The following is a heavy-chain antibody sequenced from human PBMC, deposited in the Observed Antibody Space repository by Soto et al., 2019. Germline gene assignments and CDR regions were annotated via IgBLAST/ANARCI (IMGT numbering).Heavy chain of an antibody. CDR3: AREISMVRGVTDYYYYYGMDV. CDR2: ISSSSSFI. V-gene: IGHV3-21*01. D-gene: IGHD3-10*01. J-gene: IGHJ6*02. Sequence: GGSLRLSCAASGFTFSSYSMNWVRQAPGKGLEWVSSISSSSSFIYYADSVKGRFTISRDNAKNSLYLQTNSLRAEDTAVYYCAREISMVRGVTDYYYYYGMDVWGQGTTVTVSS. CDR1: GFTFSSYS.